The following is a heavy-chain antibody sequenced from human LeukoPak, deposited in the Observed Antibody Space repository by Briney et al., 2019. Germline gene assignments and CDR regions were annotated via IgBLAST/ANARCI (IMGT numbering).Heavy chain of an antibody. V-gene: IGHV1-2*02. CDR3: ARVEIVVVITKSSWFDP. Sequence: ASVKVSCKPSGYTFTGYYMHWVRQAPGQGLEWMGWINPNSGGTNYAQKFQGRVTMTRDTSTSTAYMELRSLRSDDTAVYYCARVEIVVVITKSSWFDPWGQGTLVTVSS. CDR1: GYTFTGYY. CDR2: INPNSGGT. D-gene: IGHD3-22*01. J-gene: IGHJ5*02.